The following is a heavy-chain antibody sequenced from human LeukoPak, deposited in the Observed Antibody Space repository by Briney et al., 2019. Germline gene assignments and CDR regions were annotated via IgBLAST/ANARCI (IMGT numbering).Heavy chain of an antibody. V-gene: IGHV3-21*04. CDR2: ISSSSSYI. CDR3: ARFSPRAMGNYLDF. D-gene: IGHD7-27*01. J-gene: IGHJ4*02. CDR1: GFTFSSYS. Sequence: PGGSLRLSCAASGFTFSSYSMNWVRQAPGKGLEWVSSISSSSSYIYYADSVKGRFTISRDNAKNSLYLQMNSLRAEDTAVYYCARFSPRAMGNYLDFWGQGTLVTVSS.